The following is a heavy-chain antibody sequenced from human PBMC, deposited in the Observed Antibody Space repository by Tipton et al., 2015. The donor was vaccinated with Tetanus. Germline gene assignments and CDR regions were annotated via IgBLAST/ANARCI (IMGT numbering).Heavy chain of an antibody. J-gene: IGHJ5*02. V-gene: IGHV3-30*04. CDR3: ARGAYSYDSSGYYYLLDP. Sequence: SLRLSCAASGFIFSDSNMHWVRQAPGKGLEAVALISNDGSLKFYADSVTGRFTISRDNSEDTLYLRMDSLRPEDTAVYYCARGAYSYDSSGYYYLLDPWGQGTLVTVSS. D-gene: IGHD3-22*01. CDR1: GFIFSDSN. CDR2: ISNDGSLK.